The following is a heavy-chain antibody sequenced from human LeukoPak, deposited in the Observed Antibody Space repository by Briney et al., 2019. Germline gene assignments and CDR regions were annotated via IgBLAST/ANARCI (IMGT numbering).Heavy chain of an antibody. Sequence: SETLSLTCTVSGGSISSSGYYWGWIRQPPGKGLEWIGSIYYSGSTYYNPSPKSRVTISVDTSKNQFSLKLSSVTAADTAVYYCARGRLYYDGSGGLDYWGQGTLVTVSS. CDR3: ARGRLYYDGSGGLDY. D-gene: IGHD3-22*01. CDR1: GGSISSSGYY. J-gene: IGHJ4*02. CDR2: IYYSGST. V-gene: IGHV4-39*01.